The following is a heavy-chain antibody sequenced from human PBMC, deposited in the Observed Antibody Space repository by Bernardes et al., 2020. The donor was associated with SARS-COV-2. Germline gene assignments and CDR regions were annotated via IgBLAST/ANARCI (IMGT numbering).Heavy chain of an antibody. J-gene: IGHJ6*02. CDR3: ARGGGDIVLMEYGMDV. CDR2: ISSNGGST. D-gene: IGHD2-8*01. Sequence: GGSLRLSCAASGFTFSSYAMHWVRQAPGKGLEYVSAISSNGGSTYYANSVKGRFTISRDNSKNTLYLQMGSLRAEDMAVYYCARGGGDIVLMEYGMDVWGQGTTVTVSS. V-gene: IGHV3-64*01. CDR1: GFTFSSYA.